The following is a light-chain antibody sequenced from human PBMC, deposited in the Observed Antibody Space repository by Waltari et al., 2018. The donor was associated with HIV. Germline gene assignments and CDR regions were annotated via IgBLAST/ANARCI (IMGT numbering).Light chain of an antibody. V-gene: IGKV1-9*01. CDR1: QGIRTY. Sequence: DTQMTQSPSFLSASIGDRVTITCRASQGIRTYLAWYQQKPGKVPNLLIYDASTLQSGVPSRFSGSGSGTEFTLTISSLQPEDFATYYCQQLNSYPLTFGGGTKVEIK. J-gene: IGKJ4*01. CDR2: DAS. CDR3: QQLNSYPLT.